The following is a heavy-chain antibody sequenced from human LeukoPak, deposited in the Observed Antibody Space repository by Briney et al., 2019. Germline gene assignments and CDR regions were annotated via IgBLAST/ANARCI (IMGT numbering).Heavy chain of an antibody. Sequence: SETLSLTCAVYGGSFSGYYWSWIRQPPGKGLEWIGEINHSGSTNYNPSLKSRVTISVDTSKNQFSLKLSSVTAADTAVYYCARHPTCSSTSCSNFYFDYWGQGTLVTVSS. CDR2: INHSGST. D-gene: IGHD2-2*01. CDR1: GGSFSGYY. V-gene: IGHV4-34*01. J-gene: IGHJ4*02. CDR3: ARHPTCSSTSCSNFYFDY.